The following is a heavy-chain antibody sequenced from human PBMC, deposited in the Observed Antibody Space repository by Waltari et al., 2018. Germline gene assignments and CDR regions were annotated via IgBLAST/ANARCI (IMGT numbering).Heavy chain of an antibody. CDR1: GVSISTSRYY. CDR3: ATLPIPLELWYFDL. V-gene: IGHV4-39*01. CDR2: LHYGGSS. Sequence: QLQLQESGPGLVNPSETLSLTCTVSGVSISTSRYYWGWIRQPPGKGLDGIGSLHYGGSSYFNPSLKSRVTISVDTSKNQFSLKLTSVTAADTAVYYCATLPIPLELWYFDLWGRGTLVTVSS. J-gene: IGHJ2*01. D-gene: IGHD1-7*01.